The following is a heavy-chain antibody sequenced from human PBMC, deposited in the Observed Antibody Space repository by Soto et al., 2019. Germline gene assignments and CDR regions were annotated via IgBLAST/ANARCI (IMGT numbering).Heavy chain of an antibody. Sequence: QVQLVESGGGLVKPGGSLRLSCAASGFTFSDYYMSWIRQAPGKGLEWVSYISSSSSTIYYTDSVKGRFTISRDNAKNSLYLQMNSLRAEDTAVYYCARVIAAAGTLSYVSGWFDPWGQGTLVTVSS. CDR3: ARVIAAAGTLSYVSGWFDP. J-gene: IGHJ5*02. V-gene: IGHV3-11*01. CDR1: GFTFSDYY. CDR2: ISSSSSTI. D-gene: IGHD6-13*01.